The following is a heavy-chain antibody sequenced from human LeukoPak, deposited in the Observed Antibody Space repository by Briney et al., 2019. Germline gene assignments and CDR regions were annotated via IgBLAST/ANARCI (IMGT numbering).Heavy chain of an antibody. D-gene: IGHD2-8*01. CDR2: ICVDGGRT. CDR3: AKDRYCSDGVCSGSFDY. J-gene: IGHJ4*02. CDR1: GFTFDDYA. V-gene: IGHV3-43*02. Sequence: GGSLRLSCAASGFTFDDYAMHWVRQAPGKGLEWVSLICVDGGRTYYADSVKGRFIISRDNSKNSLYLQLNSLRTGDTALYYCAKDRYCSDGVCSGSFDYWGQGTLVTVSA.